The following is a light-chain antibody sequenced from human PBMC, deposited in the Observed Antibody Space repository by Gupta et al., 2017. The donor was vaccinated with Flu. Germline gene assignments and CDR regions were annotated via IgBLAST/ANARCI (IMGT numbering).Light chain of an antibody. V-gene: IGKV3-20*01. CDR1: QSISSSY. Sequence: DIVLTTSPGSLSLSPGERATLSCRASQSISSSYLAWYQQKAGQAPRLLISGASSRATGIPDRFRGSGSGTDFTLTISRLEPEDFAVYYCQQYDSSPYTFGQGTKVEIK. J-gene: IGKJ2*01. CDR3: QQYDSSPYT. CDR2: GAS.